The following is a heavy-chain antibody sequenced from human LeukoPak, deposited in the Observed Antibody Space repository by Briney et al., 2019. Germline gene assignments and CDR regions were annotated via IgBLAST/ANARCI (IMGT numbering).Heavy chain of an antibody. J-gene: IGHJ4*02. CDR3: ARVTGDSSGGRCYPVY. CDR1: GGSFSGYY. Sequence: PSETLSLTCAVYGGSFSGYYWSWIRQPPGKGLEWIGEINHSGSTNYNPSLKSRVTISVDTSKNQFSLKLSSVTAADTAVYYCARVTGDSSGGRCYPVYWGQGTLVTVSS. D-gene: IGHD2-15*01. V-gene: IGHV4-34*01. CDR2: INHSGST.